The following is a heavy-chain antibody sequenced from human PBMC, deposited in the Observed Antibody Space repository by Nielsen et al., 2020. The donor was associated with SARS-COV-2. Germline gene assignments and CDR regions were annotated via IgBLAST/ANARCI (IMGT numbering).Heavy chain of an antibody. CDR3: AKVDYYGSGTY. CDR1: GFTFDDYA. V-gene: IGHV3-9*01. D-gene: IGHD3-10*01. J-gene: IGHJ4*02. Sequence: SLKISCAASGFTFDDYAMHWVRQAPGKGLEWVSGISWNSDSIGYADSVKGRFTISRDNAKNSLYLQMNSLRAEDTALYYCAKVDYYGSGTYWGQGTLVTVSS. CDR2: ISWNSDSI.